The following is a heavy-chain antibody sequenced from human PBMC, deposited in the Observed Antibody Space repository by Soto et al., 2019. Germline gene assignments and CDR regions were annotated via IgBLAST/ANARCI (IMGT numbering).Heavy chain of an antibody. Sequence: PSETLSLTCAVSGGSISSGGYSWSWIRQPPGKGLEWIGYIYYSGSTYYNPSLKSRVTISVDTSKNQFSLKLSSVTAADTAVYYCARANYIVVVPAATANWFDPWGQGTLVTVSS. CDR1: GGSISSGGYS. D-gene: IGHD2-2*01. V-gene: IGHV4-31*11. J-gene: IGHJ5*02. CDR3: ARANYIVVVPAATANWFDP. CDR2: IYYSGST.